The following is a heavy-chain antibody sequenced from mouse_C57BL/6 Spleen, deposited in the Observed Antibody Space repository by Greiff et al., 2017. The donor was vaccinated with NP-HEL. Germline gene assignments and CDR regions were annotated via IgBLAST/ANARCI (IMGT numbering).Heavy chain of an antibody. CDR3: ARKEVDYAMDY. CDR1: GFTFSDYG. Sequence: EVNVVESGGGLVKPGGSLKLSCAASGFTFSDYGMHWVRQAPEKGLEWVAYISSGSSTIYYADTVKGRFTISRDNAKNTLFLQMTSLRSEDTAMYYCARKEVDYAMDYWGQGTSVTVSS. CDR2: ISSGSSTI. J-gene: IGHJ4*01. V-gene: IGHV5-17*01.